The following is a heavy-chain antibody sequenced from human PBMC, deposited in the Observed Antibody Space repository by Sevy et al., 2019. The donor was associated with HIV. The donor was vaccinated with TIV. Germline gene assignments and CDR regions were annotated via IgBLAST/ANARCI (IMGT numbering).Heavy chain of an antibody. CDR2: ISSSSSYI. J-gene: IGHJ6*02. CDR3: ARDSKVEFTMVRGVIKVTNYYYGMDV. D-gene: IGHD3-10*01. Sequence: GGSLRLSCAASGFTFSSYSMNWVRQAPGKGLEWVSSISSSSSYIYYADSVKGRFTISRDNAKNSLYLQMNSLRAEDMAVYYCARDSKVEFTMVRGVIKVTNYYYGMDVWGQGTTVTVSS. CDR1: GFTFSSYS. V-gene: IGHV3-21*01.